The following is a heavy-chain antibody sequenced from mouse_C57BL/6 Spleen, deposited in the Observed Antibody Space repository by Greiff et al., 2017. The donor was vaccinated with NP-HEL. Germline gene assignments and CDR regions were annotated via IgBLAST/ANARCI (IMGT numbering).Heavy chain of an antibody. D-gene: IGHD1-1*01. CDR2: INPNNGGT. V-gene: IGHV1-26*01. CDR3: ARAHGSRFFDV. CDR1: GYTFTDYY. Sequence: EVQLQQSGPELVKPGASVKISCKASGYTFTDYYMNWVKQSHGKSLEWIGDINPNNGGTSYNQKFKGKATLTVDTSSSTAYMELGSLTSEDSAVDDCARAHGSRFFDVWGPGTTVTVSS. J-gene: IGHJ1*01.